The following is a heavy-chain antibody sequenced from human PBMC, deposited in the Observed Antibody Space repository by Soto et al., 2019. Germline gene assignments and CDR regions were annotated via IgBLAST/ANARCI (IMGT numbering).Heavy chain of an antibody. CDR1: GFSLSNARMG. CDR3: ARPFRWYSSSGSDNSDSDP. D-gene: IGHD6-13*01. CDR2: IFSNDEK. V-gene: IGHV2-26*01. Sequence: QVTLKESGPVLVKPTETLTLTCTVSGFSLSNARMGVSWIRQPPGKALEWLAHIFSNDEKSYSTSLKSRLNMSNHPSKCQVVLNTTNKHQVDTATYYCARPFRWYSSSGSDNSDSDPWGRCSLVTVSS. J-gene: IGHJ2*01.